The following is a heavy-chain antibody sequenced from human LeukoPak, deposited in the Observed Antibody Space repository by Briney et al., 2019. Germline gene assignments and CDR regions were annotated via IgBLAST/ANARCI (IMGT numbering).Heavy chain of an antibody. CDR2: ISSSSSTI. D-gene: IGHD3-22*01. Sequence: GGSLRLSCAASGITVSTNYMNWVRQAPGKGLEWVSYISSSSSTIYYADSVKGRFTISRDNAKNSLYLQMNSLRAEDTAVYYCARGSTYYDSSGQVPFDYWGQGTLVTVSS. CDR1: GITVSTNY. J-gene: IGHJ4*02. CDR3: ARGSTYYDSSGQVPFDY. V-gene: IGHV3-48*01.